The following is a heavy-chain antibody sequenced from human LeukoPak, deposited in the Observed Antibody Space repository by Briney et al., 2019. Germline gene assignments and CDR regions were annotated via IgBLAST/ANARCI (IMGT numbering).Heavy chain of an antibody. CDR1: GFSLTTTLMR. V-gene: IGHV2-70*04. CDR3: VRERAVAVHGYFDY. Sequence: SGPALVKPTQTLTLPCTFTGFSLTTTLMRVSWIRQLPGKALEWLARIDWDDDKFYSTSLTTRLTISKDTSKNQVVLTMTNMDPVDTATYYCVRERAVAVHGYFDYWGQGTPVTVSS. J-gene: IGHJ4*02. CDR2: IDWDDDK. D-gene: IGHD6-19*01.